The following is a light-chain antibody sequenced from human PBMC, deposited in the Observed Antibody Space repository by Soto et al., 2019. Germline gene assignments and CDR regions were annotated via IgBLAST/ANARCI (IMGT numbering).Light chain of an antibody. V-gene: IGKV3-20*01. CDR2: GAS. CDR1: QSVTSDY. CDR3: QQYGVSPT. Sequence: EIVLTQSPGTLSLSPGERATLSCRASQSVTSDYLAWYQQKPGQAPRLLIHGASSRATGIPDRFSGSGSGTDFTLSISRLEPEDFAVYYCQQYGVSPTFGGGTKVDIK. J-gene: IGKJ4*01.